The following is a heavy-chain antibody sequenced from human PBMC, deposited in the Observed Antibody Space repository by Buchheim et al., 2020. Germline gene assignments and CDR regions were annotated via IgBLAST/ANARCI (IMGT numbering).Heavy chain of an antibody. D-gene: IGHD6-13*01. CDR1: VGSISSGGYY. J-gene: IGHJ2*01. V-gene: IGHV4-31*03. Sequence: QVQLQESGPGLVNPSQTLSLTCTVSVGSISSGGYYWRWIRQHPGKGLEWIGYIYYSGSTYYNPSLKSRVTISVDTSKNQFSLKLSSGTAADTAVYYCAREGQQLSSWYFDLWGRGTL. CDR3: AREGQQLSSWYFDL. CDR2: IYYSGST.